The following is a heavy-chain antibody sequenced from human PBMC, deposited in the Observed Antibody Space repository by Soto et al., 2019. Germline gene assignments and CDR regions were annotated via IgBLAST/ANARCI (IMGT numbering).Heavy chain of an antibody. CDR2: IYHSGST. Sequence: ASETLSLTCAVSGGSISSSNWWSWVRQPPGKGLEWIGEIYHSGSTNYNPSLKSRVTISVDKSKNQFSLKLSSVTAADTAVYYCARRGGMQWLRFSYGMDVWGQGTTVTVS. CDR1: GGSISSSNW. V-gene: IGHV4-4*02. D-gene: IGHD5-12*01. J-gene: IGHJ6*02. CDR3: ARRGGMQWLRFSYGMDV.